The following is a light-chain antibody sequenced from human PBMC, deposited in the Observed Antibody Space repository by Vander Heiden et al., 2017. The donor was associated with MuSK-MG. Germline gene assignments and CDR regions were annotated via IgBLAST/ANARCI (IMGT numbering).Light chain of an antibody. CDR1: QSISSY. CDR3: QQSYSTPFT. CDR2: AAS. V-gene: IGKV1-39*01. J-gene: IGKJ3*01. Sequence: IQMTPSPSSLSASVGDRVTITCRASQSISSYLNWYQQKPGQAPKLLIYAASSLHSGVPARFSGSGSGTDFTLTISSLQPEDFATYYCQQSYSTPFTFGPGTKVDIK.